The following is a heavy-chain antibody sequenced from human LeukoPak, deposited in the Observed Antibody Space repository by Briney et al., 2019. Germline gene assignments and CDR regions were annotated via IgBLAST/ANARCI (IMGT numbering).Heavy chain of an antibody. CDR2: INPSGGST. CDR3: ARGPAGATPMD. V-gene: IGHV1-46*01. CDR1: GYTFTSYY. Sequence: ASVKVSCKASGYTFTSYYMHWVRQAPGQGLEWMGIINPSGGSTSYAQKFQGRVTITADESTSTAYMELSSLRSEDTAVYYCARGPAGATPMDWGQGTLVTVSS. D-gene: IGHD4/OR15-4a*01. J-gene: IGHJ4*02.